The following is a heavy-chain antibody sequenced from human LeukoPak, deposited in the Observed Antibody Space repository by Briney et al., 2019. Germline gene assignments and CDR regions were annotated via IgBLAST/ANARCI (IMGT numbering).Heavy chain of an antibody. Sequence: ASVKVSCKASGYTFTSYDINWVRQATGQGLEWMGWMNPNSGNTGYAQKFQGRVTMTRNTSISTAYMELSSLRSEDTAVYYCARALLGDTARPPHYYGRDVWAQGTTVTVS. CDR2: MNPNSGNT. J-gene: IGHJ6*02. CDR1: GYTFTSYD. D-gene: IGHD5-18*01. CDR3: ARALLGDTARPPHYYGRDV. V-gene: IGHV1-8*01.